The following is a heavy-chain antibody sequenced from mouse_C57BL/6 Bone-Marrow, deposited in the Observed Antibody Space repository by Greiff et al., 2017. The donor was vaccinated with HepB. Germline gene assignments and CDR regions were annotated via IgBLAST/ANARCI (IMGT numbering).Heavy chain of an antibody. CDR1: GFTFSDYY. Sequence: EVKLQESEGGLVQPGSSMKLSCTASGFTFSDYYMAWVRQVPEKGLEWVANINYDGSSTYYLDSLKSRFIISRDNAKNILYLQMSSLKSEDTATYYCARANWYWYFDVWGTGTTVTVSS. CDR2: INYDGSST. D-gene: IGHD4-1*01. J-gene: IGHJ1*03. V-gene: IGHV5-16*01. CDR3: ARANWYWYFDV.